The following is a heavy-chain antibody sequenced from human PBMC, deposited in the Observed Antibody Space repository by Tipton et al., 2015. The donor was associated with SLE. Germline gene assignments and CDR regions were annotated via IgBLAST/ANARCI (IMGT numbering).Heavy chain of an antibody. CDR1: GGSIGSSSFY. CDR3: ARSSDLTIFGVVIKGDYFDY. CDR2: IYYGGNT. J-gene: IGHJ4*02. D-gene: IGHD3-3*01. Sequence: LRLSCSVSGGSIGSSSFYWAWIRQPPGKGLEWLGGIYYGGNTYYNPSLKTRVTLSVDTSKNQFSLEVTSVTAADTAVYYCARSSDLTIFGVVIKGDYFDYWGQGTRVTVSS. V-gene: IGHV4-39*07.